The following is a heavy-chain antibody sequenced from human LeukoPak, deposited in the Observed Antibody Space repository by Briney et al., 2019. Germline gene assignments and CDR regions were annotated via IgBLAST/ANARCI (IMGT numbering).Heavy chain of an antibody. CDR3: ARDLEGYSSSWSFDY. D-gene: IGHD6-13*01. V-gene: IGHV6-1*01. CDR2: TYYRSKYYN. CDR1: GDSFSSNIAA. J-gene: IGHJ4*02. Sequence: SQTLSLTCAISGDSFSSNIAALNWIRQSPSRGLEWMVRTYYRSKYYNDYAVSVKSRIIINADTSKNQFSLQLNSVTPEDTAVYYCARDLEGYSSSWSFDYWGQGTLVTVSS.